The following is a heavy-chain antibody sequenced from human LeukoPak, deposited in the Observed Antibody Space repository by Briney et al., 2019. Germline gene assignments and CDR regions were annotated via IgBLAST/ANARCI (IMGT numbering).Heavy chain of an antibody. CDR1: GGSISSGDYY. D-gene: IGHD2-21*02. CDR3: ARGAYCGGDCYFPFDY. CDR2: IYYSGST. J-gene: IGHJ4*02. V-gene: IGHV4-30-4*01. Sequence: SETLSLTCTVSGGSISSGDYYWSWIRQPPGKGLEWIGYIYYSGSTYYNPSLKSRVTISVDTSKNQFSLKLSSVTAADTAVYYCARGAYCGGDCYFPFDYWGQGTLVTVSS.